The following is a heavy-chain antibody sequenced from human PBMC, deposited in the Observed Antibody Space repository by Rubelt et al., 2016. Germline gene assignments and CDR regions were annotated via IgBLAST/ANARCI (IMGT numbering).Heavy chain of an antibody. CDR3: AKDKGDFGVADY. V-gene: IGHV3-74*01. J-gene: IGHJ4*02. D-gene: IGHD3-3*01. Sequence: EVQLVESGGDLVQPGGSLRLSCAASGFTFSSYWMHWVRQAPGKGLVWVARINSDGSSKKEGDFVKGGLTIARENAKNTLYVQMNSMRAGDKAVYYCAKDKGDFGVADYGGQGTRVTVAS. CDR2: INSDGSSK. CDR1: GFTFSSYW.